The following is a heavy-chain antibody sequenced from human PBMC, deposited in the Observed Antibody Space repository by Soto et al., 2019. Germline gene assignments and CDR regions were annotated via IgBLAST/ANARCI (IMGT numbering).Heavy chain of an antibody. Sequence: QVQLQESGPGLVKPSETLSFTCNVSGGSISSGDFYWSWIRQLPGKGLEWIGYINHRGGTYYNPSLKRRITISVDTSKNQFSVKMTSVTAADTAVYFXXXXXGRMMNALRYYYGLDVWGQGTTVTVSS. D-gene: IGHD2-8*01. V-gene: IGHV4-30-4*03. J-gene: IGHJ6*02. CDR2: INHRGGT. CDR3: XXXXGRMMNALRYYYGLDV. CDR1: GGSISSGDFY.